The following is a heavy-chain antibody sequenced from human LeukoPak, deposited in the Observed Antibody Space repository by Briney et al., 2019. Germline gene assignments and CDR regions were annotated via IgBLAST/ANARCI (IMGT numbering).Heavy chain of an antibody. Sequence: GRSLRLSCAASGFTFSSYAMHWVRQAPGRGLEWVAVISYDGSNKYYADSVRGRFTISRDNSKNTLYLQMNSLRAEDTAVYYCARGDAFDIWGQGTMVTVSS. CDR3: ARGDAFDI. CDR1: GFTFSSYA. J-gene: IGHJ3*02. V-gene: IGHV3-30*14. CDR2: ISYDGSNK.